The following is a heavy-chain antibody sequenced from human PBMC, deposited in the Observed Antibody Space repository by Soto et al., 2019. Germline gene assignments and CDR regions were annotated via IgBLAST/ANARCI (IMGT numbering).Heavy chain of an antibody. CDR3: ATYDSPSYYMDV. J-gene: IGHJ6*03. CDR2: IYYSGSP. CDR1: GGSISRYF. Sequence: QVQLQESGPGLVKPSETLSLTCTVSGGSISRYFWSWIRQPPGKGLQWIGHIYYSGSPDYNPSLKSRVAISVDASKTHFSLRLTSVTAADAAVYYCATYDSPSYYMDVWGKGTTVTFSS. D-gene: IGHD3-16*01. V-gene: IGHV4-59*13.